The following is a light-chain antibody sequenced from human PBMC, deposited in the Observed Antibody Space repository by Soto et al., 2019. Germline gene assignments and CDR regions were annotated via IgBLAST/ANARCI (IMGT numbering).Light chain of an antibody. V-gene: IGKV3-11*01. CDR3: QQRSNWPT. J-gene: IGKJ5*01. Sequence: EIVLTQSPATLSLSPGERATLSCRASQSISFYLTWYQHKPGQAPRLLIYDASNRATGIPARFSGSGYGTAFTLTISSLEPEDFEVYYCQQRSNWPTFGQGTRLEIK. CDR2: DAS. CDR1: QSISFY.